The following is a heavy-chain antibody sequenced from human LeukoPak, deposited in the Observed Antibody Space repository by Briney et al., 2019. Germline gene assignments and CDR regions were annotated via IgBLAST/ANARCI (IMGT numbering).Heavy chain of an antibody. D-gene: IGHD2-2*01. Sequence: GASVKVSCKASGYTFTSYGISWVRQAPGQGLEWMGWISAYNGNTNYAQKLQGRVTMTTDTSTSTAYMELRSLRSDDTAVYYCARDGDCSSTSCTRDPFDYWGQGTLVTVSS. CDR2: ISAYNGNT. J-gene: IGHJ4*02. CDR3: ARDGDCSSTSCTRDPFDY. V-gene: IGHV1-18*01. CDR1: GYTFTSYG.